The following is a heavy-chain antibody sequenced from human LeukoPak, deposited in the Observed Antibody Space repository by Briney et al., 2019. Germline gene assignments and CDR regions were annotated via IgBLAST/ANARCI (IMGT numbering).Heavy chain of an antibody. CDR3: ARDLRSSWYAPFDY. CDR2: ISIYNGDT. D-gene: IGHD6-13*01. J-gene: IGHJ4*02. CDR1: GYTFPNHG. Sequence: GASVKVSCKASGYTFPNHGISWVRQAPGQWLEWMGWISIYNGDTKYAQKVQGRVTMTTDTSTSTVYMELRSLRSDDTAVYYCARDLRSSWYAPFDYWGQGTLVTVSS. V-gene: IGHV1-18*01.